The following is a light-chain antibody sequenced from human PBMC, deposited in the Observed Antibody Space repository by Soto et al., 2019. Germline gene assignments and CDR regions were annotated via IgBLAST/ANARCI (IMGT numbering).Light chain of an antibody. CDR2: AAS. CDR1: QRISSNY. CDR3: QQYGTSPYT. V-gene: IGKV3-20*01. Sequence: DIVLTQSPGTLSLSPGERATLSCRASQRISSNYLGWYQQKPGQAPRLLIYAASSRATGIPDRFSGSGSGTDFTLTISRLEPEDFAVYYCQQYGTSPYTFGQGTKLEIK. J-gene: IGKJ2*01.